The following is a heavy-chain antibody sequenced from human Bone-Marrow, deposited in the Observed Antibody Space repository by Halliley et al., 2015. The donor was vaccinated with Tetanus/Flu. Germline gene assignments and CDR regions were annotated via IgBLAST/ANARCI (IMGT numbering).Heavy chain of an antibody. Sequence: TLSLTCTVSGGSISSYDWSWIRQPPGKELEWIGNIYYSGNTNYNPSLKSRVPISVDTSENRFSLKLSSVTAADTAVYYCARGRGNDDCRFLFDPWGQGPLVTVSS. CDR1: GGSISSYD. CDR2: IYYSGNT. D-gene: IGHD2-21*02. J-gene: IGHJ5*02. CDR3: ARGRGNDDCRFLFDP. V-gene: IGHV4-59*01.